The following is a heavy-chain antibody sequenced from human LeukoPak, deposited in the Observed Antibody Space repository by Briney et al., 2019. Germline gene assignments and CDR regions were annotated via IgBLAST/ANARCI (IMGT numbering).Heavy chain of an antibody. CDR2: ISGSGAST. Sequence: GGSLRLSCAASGFTFSSYAMSWVRQAPGKGLEWVSGISGSGASTYYADSVQGRFTISRDNPKNTLYLQMNSLRAEDTAVYSCAKDLTPVLPAGNFDYWGQGTLVTVSS. V-gene: IGHV3-23*01. D-gene: IGHD2-2*01. CDR3: AKDLTPVLPAGNFDY. CDR1: GFTFSSYA. J-gene: IGHJ4*02.